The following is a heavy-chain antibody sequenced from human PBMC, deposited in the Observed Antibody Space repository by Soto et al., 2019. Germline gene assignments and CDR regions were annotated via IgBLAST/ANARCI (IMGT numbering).Heavy chain of an antibody. CDR2: ISGSGGST. CDR1: GFTFSSYA. Sequence: EVQLLESGGGLVQPGGSLRLSCAASGFTFSSYAMSWVRQAPGKGLEWVSAISGSGGSTYYADSVKGRFTISRDNSKNTLYLQMNSLRAEDTAVYYCAYNRAFRGLNDYWGQGTLVTVSS. D-gene: IGHD3-10*01. V-gene: IGHV3-23*01. CDR3: AYNRAFRGLNDY. J-gene: IGHJ4*02.